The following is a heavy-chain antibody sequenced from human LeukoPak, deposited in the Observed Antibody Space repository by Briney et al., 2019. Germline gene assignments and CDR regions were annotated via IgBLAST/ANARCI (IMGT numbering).Heavy chain of an antibody. D-gene: IGHD6-13*01. V-gene: IGHV3-74*01. CDR2: INSDGSNT. CDR1: GFSFSSYW. J-gene: IGHJ5*01. Sequence: GGSLRLSCAASGFSFSSYWMHWIRQAPGKGLVWASRINSDGSNTFYADSVRGRFTISRDNAKNTLYLQMNSLRAEDTAVYYCAREYSSWFDSWGQGTLVTVSS. CDR3: AREYSSWFDS.